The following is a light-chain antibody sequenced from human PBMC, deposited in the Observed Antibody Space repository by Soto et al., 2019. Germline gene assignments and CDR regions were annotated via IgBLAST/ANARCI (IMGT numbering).Light chain of an antibody. J-gene: IGLJ2*01. V-gene: IGLV1-40*01. CDR1: SSNIGAGYD. CDR3: QSYDSSLSGVV. Sequence: QSVLTQPPSVSGAPGRRVTISCTGRSSNIGAGYDVHWYQRLPGTSPKLLIYGNSNRPSGVPDRFSGSKSGTSASLAITGLQAEDEADYYCQSYDSSLSGVVFGGGTKLTVL. CDR2: GNS.